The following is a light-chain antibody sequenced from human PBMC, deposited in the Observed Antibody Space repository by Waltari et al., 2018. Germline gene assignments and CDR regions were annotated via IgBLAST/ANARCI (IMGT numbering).Light chain of an antibody. CDR1: QSISTW. CDR2: EAS. Sequence: DIQMTQSPSTLSPSVGDRVTITCRASQSISTWFAWYQQKPGKAPNLLIYEASSFGRGVPSRFCGSGSWTRFTFTISSLQPDDFATYYCQQYNSYPWTVGQGTKGEIK. V-gene: IGKV1-5*03. CDR3: QQYNSYPWT. J-gene: IGKJ1*01.